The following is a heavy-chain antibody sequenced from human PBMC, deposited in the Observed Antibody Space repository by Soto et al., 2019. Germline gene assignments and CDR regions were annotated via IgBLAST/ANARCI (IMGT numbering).Heavy chain of an antibody. CDR2: IYHSGST. Sequence: PSETLSLTCAVSGGSISSSNWWSWVRQPPGKGLEWIGEIYHSGSTNYNPSLKSRVTISVDKSKNQFSLKLTSVTAADTAVYYCARRTLYSYGYASDYWGQGTLVTVSS. CDR1: GGSISSSNW. V-gene: IGHV4-4*02. CDR3: ARRTLYSYGYASDY. D-gene: IGHD5-18*01. J-gene: IGHJ4*02.